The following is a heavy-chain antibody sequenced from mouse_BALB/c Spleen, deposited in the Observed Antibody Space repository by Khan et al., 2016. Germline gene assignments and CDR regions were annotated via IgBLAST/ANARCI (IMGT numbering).Heavy chain of an antibody. V-gene: IGHV3-2*02. J-gene: IGHJ2*01. CDR2: ISYSGST. CDR1: GYSITSDYA. Sequence: EVQLQESGPGLVKPSQSLSLTCTVTGYSITSDYAWNWIRQFPGNKLEWMGYISYSGSTNYNPSLKSRISITPDTSKNQFFLQLNSVTTEDTATYYGARWWDAEYYFDYWGRGTTLTVSS. CDR3: ARWWDAEYYFDY. D-gene: IGHD1-1*02.